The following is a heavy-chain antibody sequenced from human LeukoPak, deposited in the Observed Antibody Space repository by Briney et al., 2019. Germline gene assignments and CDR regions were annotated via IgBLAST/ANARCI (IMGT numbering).Heavy chain of an antibody. V-gene: IGHV3-74*01. CDR3: ARGSPTPNSRYFDL. CDR2: INSDGSRA. D-gene: IGHD4-11*01. Sequence: PGGALRLSCVHREFTLKVYLMHRVRESPGKGRGCVSRINSDGSRASYADSVKGRLTISRDNAKSTLYLQMNSLRAEDTAVYYCARGSPTPNSRYFDLWGRGTLVTVSS. CDR1: EFTLKVYL. J-gene: IGHJ2*01.